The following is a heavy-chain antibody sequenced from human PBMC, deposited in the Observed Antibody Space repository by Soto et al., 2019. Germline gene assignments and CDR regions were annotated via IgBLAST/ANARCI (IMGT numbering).Heavy chain of an antibody. Sequence: ASVKGSCKASGYTFSSSSITWVRQAPGQGLECLGWISVYNGITKYAQNVQGRVTMTADTGSDTAYMELRSLRSDDTAVYYCARNLPDCGGDCSVRGPFDYWGQGTLVTVPQ. D-gene: IGHD2-21*02. CDR1: GYTFSSSS. CDR3: ARNLPDCGGDCSVRGPFDY. V-gene: IGHV1-18*01. J-gene: IGHJ4*02. CDR2: ISVYNGIT.